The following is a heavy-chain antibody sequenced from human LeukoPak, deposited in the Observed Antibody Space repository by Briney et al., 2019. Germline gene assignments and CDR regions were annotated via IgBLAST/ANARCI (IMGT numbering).Heavy chain of an antibody. CDR3: ARGQVPAARGYNWFDP. D-gene: IGHD2-2*01. Sequence: PSETLSLTCDVYGWSFNDYYWNWIRQPPGKGLEWIGEINARGDTNFNPSLKSRVTISVDTSKSQFSLRLKSMIAADTAVYYCARGQVPAARGYNWFDPWGQGTLVTVSS. CDR2: INARGDT. J-gene: IGHJ5*02. CDR1: GWSFNDYY. V-gene: IGHV4-34*01.